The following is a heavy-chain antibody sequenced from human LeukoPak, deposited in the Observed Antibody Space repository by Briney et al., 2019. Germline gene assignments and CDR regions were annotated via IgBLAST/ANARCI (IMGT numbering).Heavy chain of an antibody. CDR3: ARDRGADDY. Sequence: GGSLRLSCAASGFTFSTYWMTWVRQAPGKGLEWVANINQDGSEKNHVDSVKGRFTISRDNAKNSLYLQMNSLRAGDTAVYYCARDRGADDYWGQGTLVTVSS. V-gene: IGHV3-7*04. J-gene: IGHJ4*02. CDR2: INQDGSEK. CDR1: GFTFSTYW. D-gene: IGHD1-26*01.